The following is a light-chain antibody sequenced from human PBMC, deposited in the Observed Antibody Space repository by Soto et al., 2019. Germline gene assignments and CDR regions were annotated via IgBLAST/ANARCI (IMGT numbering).Light chain of an antibody. V-gene: IGKV1-39*01. CDR2: AAS. J-gene: IGKJ1*01. Sequence: DIQMTQSPSSLSASVGDRVTITCRASQSISSYLNWYQQKPGKAPKLLIYAASSLQSGVPSRFRGSGSVTDFTLTISSLQPEDFATYYGQQSYSTPWTFGQGTKVDIK. CDR1: QSISSY. CDR3: QQSYSTPWT.